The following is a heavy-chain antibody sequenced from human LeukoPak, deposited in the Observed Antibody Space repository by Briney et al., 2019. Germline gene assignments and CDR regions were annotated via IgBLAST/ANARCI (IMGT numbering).Heavy chain of an antibody. V-gene: IGHV1-46*01. CDR1: GYTFTKYY. J-gene: IGHJ6*04. Sequence: ASVKVSCMASGYTFTKYYMHWVRQAPAQGLEWMGIINPSGGSTSYAQKFQDRVTMTRDTSTSTVYMELSSLRSEDTAVYYCARDKRGCSSTSCYTSFYYYYGMDVWGKGTTVTVSS. CDR3: ARDKRGCSSTSCYTSFYYYYGMDV. D-gene: IGHD2-2*02. CDR2: INPSGGST.